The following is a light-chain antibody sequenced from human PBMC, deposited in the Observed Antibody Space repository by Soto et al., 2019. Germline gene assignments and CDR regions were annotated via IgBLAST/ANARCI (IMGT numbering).Light chain of an antibody. CDR2: DAS. CDR1: QSVSSSY. J-gene: IGKJ5*01. CDR3: QQYGSSPIT. Sequence: EIILTQSPATLSLSPGERATLSCGSSQSVSSSYVAWYQHRPGLAPRLLIHDASSRATGIPDRFSGTKSGTDFTLTIRRLEPEDAAVYYCQQYGSSPITFGQGTRLGL. V-gene: IGKV3D-20*01.